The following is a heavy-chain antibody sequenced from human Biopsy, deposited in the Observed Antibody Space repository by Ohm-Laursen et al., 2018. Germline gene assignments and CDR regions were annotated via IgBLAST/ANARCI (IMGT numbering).Heavy chain of an antibody. CDR2: INAKTGDT. Sequence: SVKVSCTASGYTFTGYHVHWVRQAPGQGLEWMGWINAKTGDTNYAQKSQGRVTMTRDTSISTAYVDLNSLRSDDTAVYYCTRGGYYYDSLAYYYWFDPWGQGTLVTVSS. D-gene: IGHD3-22*01. J-gene: IGHJ5*02. V-gene: IGHV1-2*02. CDR1: GYTFTGYH. CDR3: TRGGYYYDSLAYYYWFDP.